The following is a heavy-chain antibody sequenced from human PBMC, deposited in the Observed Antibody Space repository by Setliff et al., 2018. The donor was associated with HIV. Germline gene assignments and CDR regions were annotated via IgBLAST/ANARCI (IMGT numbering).Heavy chain of an antibody. Sequence: PSETLSLTCTVSGGSISSGTYYWTWIRQPAGKGLEWIGHIYTTGSTNYNPSLKSRVTMSVDTSKNQFSLRLSSVTAADTAVYYCARGLGGYCSSVSCYEADHWGQGTLVTVSS. CDR2: IYTTGST. V-gene: IGHV4-61*09. CDR1: GGSISSGTYY. J-gene: IGHJ5*02. CDR3: ARGLGGYCSSVSCYEADH. D-gene: IGHD2-2*01.